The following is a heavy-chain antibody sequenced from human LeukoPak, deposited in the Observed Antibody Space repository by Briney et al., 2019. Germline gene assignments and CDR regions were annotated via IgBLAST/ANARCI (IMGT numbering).Heavy chain of an antibody. Sequence: SETLSLTCTVSGGSISSGGYYWSCIRQPPGKGLECIGYIYHSGSTYYNPSLKSRVTISVDRSKHQFSLKLSSVTAADTAVYYCARARGRSSWYPQPRIKKGINWFDPWGQGTLVTVSS. D-gene: IGHD6-13*01. CDR2: IYHSGST. V-gene: IGHV4-30-2*01. CDR1: GGSISSGGYY. CDR3: ARARGRSSWYPQPRIKKGINWFDP. J-gene: IGHJ5*02.